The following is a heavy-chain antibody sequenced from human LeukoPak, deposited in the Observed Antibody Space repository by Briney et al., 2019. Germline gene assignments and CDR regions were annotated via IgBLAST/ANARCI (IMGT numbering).Heavy chain of an antibody. V-gene: IGHV4-59*08. Sequence: PSETLSLTCTVSGGSMRNYYWSWIRQPPGKGLEWIGYYSGNTIYNPSLKSRVTISVDTSNNQFSLKLNSVTAADTAVYYCARGQTMIVVVITPFDYWGQGTLVTVSS. D-gene: IGHD3-22*01. CDR3: ARGQTMIVVVITPFDY. J-gene: IGHJ4*02. CDR2: YSGNT. CDR1: GGSMRNYY.